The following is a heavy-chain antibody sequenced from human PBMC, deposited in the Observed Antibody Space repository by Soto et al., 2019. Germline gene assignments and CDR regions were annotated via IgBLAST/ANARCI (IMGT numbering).Heavy chain of an antibody. Sequence: ASVKVSCKTSTYSFTTYALHWVRQAPGQRLEWMGWINAGNGDTKYSEKFQGRVTITRDTSANTAYMELSSLRSEDTSVYYCARDPGTGAALRAYHFDYWGQGTLVTVYS. CDR1: TYSFTTYA. CDR2: INAGNGDT. J-gene: IGHJ4*02. CDR3: ARDPGTGAALRAYHFDY. D-gene: IGHD1-1*01. V-gene: IGHV1-3*01.